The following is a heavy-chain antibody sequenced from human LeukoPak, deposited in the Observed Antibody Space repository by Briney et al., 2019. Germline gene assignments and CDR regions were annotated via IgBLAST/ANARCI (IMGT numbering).Heavy chain of an antibody. J-gene: IGHJ4*02. V-gene: IGHV4-59*12. D-gene: IGHD6-19*01. CDR1: GGSISSYY. CDR3: ARDRSSAVAGYHFDN. CDR2: IYYGGST. Sequence: SETLSLTCTVSGGSISSYYWSWIRQPPGKGLEWIGYIYYGGSTNYNPSLKSRVTMSVDTSKNQISLKLSSVTAADTAVYYCARDRSSAVAGYHFDNWGQGTLVTVSS.